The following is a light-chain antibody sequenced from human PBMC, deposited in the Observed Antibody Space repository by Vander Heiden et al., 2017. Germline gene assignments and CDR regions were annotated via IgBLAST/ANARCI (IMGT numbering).Light chain of an antibody. V-gene: IGKV4-1*01. CDR3: QQYYSTPPA. CDR1: QSVLYSSNNKNY. Sequence: DIVMTQSPDPLSVSLGQRAPINSKSCQSVLYSSNNKNYFAWYQQKPGQPPKLIIYWASTRESGVPDRFSGSGSGTDFTLTISSLQAEDVAVYYCQQYYSTPPAFGQGTKVEIK. CDR2: WAS. J-gene: IGKJ1*01.